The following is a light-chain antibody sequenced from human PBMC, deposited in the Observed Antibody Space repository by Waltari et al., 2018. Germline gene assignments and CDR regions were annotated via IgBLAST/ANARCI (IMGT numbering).Light chain of an antibody. CDR2: EDD. CDR3: QSYGDNYQLV. V-gene: IGLV6-57*03. CDR1: SGSITRNY. Sequence: NFILTQPRSVSESPGKTVTISCTRSSGSITRNYVQWYQQRPGSAPTNVIYEDDQRPSGVPDRFSGSVDRSSNSVSLTISGLETEDEADYYCQSYGDNYQLVFGGGTKLTVL. J-gene: IGLJ2*01.